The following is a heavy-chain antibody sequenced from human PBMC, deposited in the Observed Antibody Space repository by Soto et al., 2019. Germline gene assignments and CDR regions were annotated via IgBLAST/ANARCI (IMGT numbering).Heavy chain of an antibody. J-gene: IGHJ6*02. CDR3: AKDLWSTTDYYYGMDV. CDR2: ISYDGSNK. CDR1: GFTFSSYG. D-gene: IGHD2-2*01. V-gene: IGHV3-30*18. Sequence: GGSLRLSCAASGFTFSSYGMHWVRQAPGKGLEWVAVISYDGSNKYYADSVKGRFAISRDNSKNTLYLQMNSLRAEDTAVYYCAKDLWSTTDYYYGMDVWGQGTTVTVSS.